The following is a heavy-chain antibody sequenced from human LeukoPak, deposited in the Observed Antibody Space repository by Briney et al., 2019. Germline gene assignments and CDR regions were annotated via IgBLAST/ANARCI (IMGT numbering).Heavy chain of an antibody. CDR1: GFIFSSYA. J-gene: IGHJ4*02. Sequence: GGSLRLSCAASGFIFSSYAMSWVRQAPGKGLEWVSAISGSGGSTNSADAVKGRFTISRDNSKNTLYLQMSSLRAEDTAVYYCAKLPVVVVAAYFDSWGQGTLVTVSS. CDR2: ISGSGGST. V-gene: IGHV3-23*01. CDR3: AKLPVVVVAAYFDS. D-gene: IGHD2-15*01.